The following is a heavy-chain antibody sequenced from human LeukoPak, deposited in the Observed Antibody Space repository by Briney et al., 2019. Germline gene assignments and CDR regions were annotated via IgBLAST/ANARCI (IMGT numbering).Heavy chain of an antibody. J-gene: IGHJ4*02. CDR3: ARESTWNDY. D-gene: IGHD2/OR15-2a*01. CDR2: INPSGGST. Sequence: ASVKVSCKASGYTFTSYYIHWVRQAPGQGLEWVGLINPSGGSTNYAQKFQGRVTMTRDTSTSTVYMELSSLRSEDTALYYCARESTWNDYWGQGTLVTVSS. CDR1: GYTFTSYY. V-gene: IGHV1-46*01.